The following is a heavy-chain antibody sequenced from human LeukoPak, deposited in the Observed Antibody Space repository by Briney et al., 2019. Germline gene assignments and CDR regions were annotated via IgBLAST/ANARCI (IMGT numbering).Heavy chain of an antibody. CDR1: GYTFTGYY. V-gene: IGHV1-2*02. CDR3: VRSGGAAAGMNWFDP. D-gene: IGHD6-13*01. J-gene: IGHJ5*02. Sequence: VASAKVSCKASGYTFTGYYIHWVRQAPGQGLEWMGWINPYSGDTNYAPKFQGRVTMTRDTAISTTYMELSRLTSDDTAVYFCVRSGGAAAGMNWFDPWGQGTLVTVSS. CDR2: INPYSGDT.